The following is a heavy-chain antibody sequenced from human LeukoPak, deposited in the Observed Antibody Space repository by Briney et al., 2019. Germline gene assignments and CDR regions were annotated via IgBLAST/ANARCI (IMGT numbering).Heavy chain of an antibody. CDR2: INPNSGGT. D-gene: IGHD5-18*01. V-gene: IGHV1-2*06. Sequence: GASVKVSCKASGYTFTGYYMHWVRQAPGQGLEWMGRINPNSGGTNYAQKFQGRVTMTRDTSISTAYMELSRLRSDDTAVYYCARSPGYSYGWDGAFDIWGQGTMVTVSS. CDR1: GYTFTGYY. J-gene: IGHJ3*02. CDR3: ARSPGYSYGWDGAFDI.